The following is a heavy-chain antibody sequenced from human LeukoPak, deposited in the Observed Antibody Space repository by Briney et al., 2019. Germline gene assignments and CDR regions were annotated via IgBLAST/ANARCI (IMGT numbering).Heavy chain of an antibody. V-gene: IGHV3-9*01. J-gene: IGHJ3*01. Sequence: PGGSLRLSCAASGITFDDYAMYWVRQAPGKGLEWVSGVNWKTGNIGYADSVKDRFTTFRDYAKTSLYMQMNSLTTEDTALYYCTTRRFSGYDAAFDVWGQGTMVTVSS. D-gene: IGHD5-12*01. CDR2: VNWKTGNI. CDR3: TTRRFSGYDAAFDV. CDR1: GITFDDYA.